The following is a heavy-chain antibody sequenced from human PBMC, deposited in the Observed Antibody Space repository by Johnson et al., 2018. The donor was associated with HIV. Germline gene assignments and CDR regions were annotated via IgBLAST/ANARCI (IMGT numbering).Heavy chain of an antibody. CDR3: ARDCPSAVSREYAFDI. V-gene: IGHV3-66*01. J-gene: IGHJ3*02. Sequence: VQLVESGGGLVKPGGSLRLSCAASGFTFNYAWMNWVRQAPGKGLEWVSVIYSGGSTYYADSVKGRFTISRDNSKNTLYLQMNSLRAEDTAVYYCARDCPSAVSREYAFDIWGQGTMVTVSS. CDR1: GFTFNYAW. D-gene: IGHD6-25*01. CDR2: IYSGGST.